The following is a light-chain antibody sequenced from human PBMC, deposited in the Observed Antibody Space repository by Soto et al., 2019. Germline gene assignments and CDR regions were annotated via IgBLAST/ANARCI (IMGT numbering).Light chain of an antibody. CDR3: QQYGRLPLS. J-gene: IGKJ4*01. CDR2: GAS. Sequence: EILLTQSPGTLSLSPGDRATLSCRASQSLTSSFLAWYQKKPGQTPRLLIYGASIRATDIPDRFSGSGSGTDFTLTISRLQPEDFAVYFCQQYGRLPLSFGGGTLVEIK. V-gene: IGKV3-20*01. CDR1: QSLTSSF.